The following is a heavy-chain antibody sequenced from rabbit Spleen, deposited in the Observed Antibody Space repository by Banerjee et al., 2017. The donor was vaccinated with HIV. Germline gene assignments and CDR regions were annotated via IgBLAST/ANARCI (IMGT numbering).Heavy chain of an antibody. V-gene: IGHV1S45*01. J-gene: IGHJ3*01. CDR2: IYTGDGKT. D-gene: IGHD5-1*01. CDR1: GFTLSSYY. Sequence: QEQLEESGGGLVQPEGSLTLTCKASGFTLSSYYMCWVRQAPGKGLEWIGCIYTGDGKTHYASGAKGRFTIAKTSSTTVTLQVTSRTAAVTATYVCARILLEGCGMYLWDQGTLVSV. CDR3: ARILLEGCGMYL.